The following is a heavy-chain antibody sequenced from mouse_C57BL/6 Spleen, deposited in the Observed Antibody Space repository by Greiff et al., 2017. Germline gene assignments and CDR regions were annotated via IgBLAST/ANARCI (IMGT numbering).Heavy chain of an antibody. CDR3: ARQNYYGSSYGYFDV. J-gene: IGHJ1*03. Sequence: VQLKESGGDLVKPGGSLKLSCAASGFTFSSYGMSWVRQTPDKRLEWVATISSGGSYTYYPDSVKGRFTISRDNAKNTLYLQMSSLKSEDTAMYYCARQNYYGSSYGYFDVWGTGTTVTVSS. CDR2: ISSGGSYT. CDR1: GFTFSSYG. D-gene: IGHD1-1*01. V-gene: IGHV5-6*01.